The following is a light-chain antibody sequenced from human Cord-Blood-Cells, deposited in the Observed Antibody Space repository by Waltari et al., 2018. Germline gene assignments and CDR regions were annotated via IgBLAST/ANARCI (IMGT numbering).Light chain of an antibody. CDR2: EVS. Sequence: QSALTQPASGSGSPGQSITISCTGTSGDVGGYNYVSWYQQHPGKAPKLMIYEVSNRPSGVSNRFSGSKSGNTASLTISGLQAEDEADYYCSSYTSSSWVFGGGTKLTVL. V-gene: IGLV2-14*01. CDR3: SSYTSSSWV. J-gene: IGLJ3*02. CDR1: SGDVGGYNY.